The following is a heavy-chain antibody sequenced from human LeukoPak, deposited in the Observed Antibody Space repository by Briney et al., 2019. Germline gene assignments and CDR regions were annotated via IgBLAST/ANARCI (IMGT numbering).Heavy chain of an antibody. Sequence: GGSLRLSCAASGYTFSGYDMHWVRQAQGKGLEWVSAIGTAGDTYYPGSVKGRFTISRENAKNSLYQMNSLRAGDTAVYYCARGIAAENGYFDYWGQGTLVTVSS. D-gene: IGHD6-13*01. CDR3: ARGIAAENGYFDY. V-gene: IGHV3-13*01. J-gene: IGHJ4*02. CDR2: IGTAGDT. CDR1: GYTFSGYD.